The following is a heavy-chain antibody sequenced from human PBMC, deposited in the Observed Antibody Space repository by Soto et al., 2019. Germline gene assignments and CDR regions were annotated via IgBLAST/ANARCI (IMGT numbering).Heavy chain of an antibody. CDR2: INSDGSST. V-gene: IGHV3-74*01. J-gene: IGHJ6*02. CDR3: ARECRDEAARPFYYYYGMDV. Sequence: GGSLRLSCAASGFTFSSYWMHWVRQAPGKGLVWVSRINSDGSSTSYADSVKGRFTISRDNAKNTLYLQMNSLRAEDTAVYYCARECRDEAARPFYYYYGMDVWGQGTTVTVSS. D-gene: IGHD6-6*01. CDR1: GFTFSSYW.